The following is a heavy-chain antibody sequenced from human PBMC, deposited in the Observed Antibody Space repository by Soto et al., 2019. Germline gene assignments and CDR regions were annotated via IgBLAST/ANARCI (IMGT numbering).Heavy chain of an antibody. Sequence: SETLSLTCTVSGGSVSSGSYYWSWIRQPPGKGLEWIGYIYYSGSTNYNPSLKSRVTISVDTSKNQFSLKLSSVTSADTAVYYCARDAADSTGYYYYYGMDVWGQGPRVT. CDR3: ARDAADSTGYYYYYGMDV. J-gene: IGHJ6*02. CDR1: GGSVSSGSYY. CDR2: IYYSGST. D-gene: IGHD3-22*01. V-gene: IGHV4-61*01.